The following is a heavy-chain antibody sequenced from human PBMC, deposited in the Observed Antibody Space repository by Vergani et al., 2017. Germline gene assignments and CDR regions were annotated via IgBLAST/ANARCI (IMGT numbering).Heavy chain of an antibody. CDR1: GFTFSSYA. CDR2: ISSNGGST. V-gene: IGHV3-64*01. CDR3: ARGGGSYYVRISVYWYFDL. D-gene: IGHD1-26*01. J-gene: IGHJ2*01. Sequence: VQLVESGGGLVQPGGSLRLSCAASGFTFSSYAMHWVRKAPGKGLEYVSAISSNGGSTYYANSVKGRFTISRDNSKNTLYLQMGSLRAEDIAVYYCARGGGSYYVRISVYWYFDLWGRGTLVTVSS.